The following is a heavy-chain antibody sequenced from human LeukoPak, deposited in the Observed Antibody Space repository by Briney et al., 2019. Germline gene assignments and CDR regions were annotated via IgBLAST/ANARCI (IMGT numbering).Heavy chain of an antibody. D-gene: IGHD2-15*01. CDR1: GGTFSSYA. J-gene: IGHJ4*02. CDR2: INPNSGGT. V-gene: IGHV1-2*02. Sequence: GASVKVSCKASGGTFSSYAISWVRQAPGQGLEWMGWINPNSGGTNYAQKFQGRVTMTRDTSISTAYMELSRLRSDDTAVYYCATEYCSGGSCYYRLFDYWGQGTLVTVSS. CDR3: ATEYCSGGSCYYRLFDY.